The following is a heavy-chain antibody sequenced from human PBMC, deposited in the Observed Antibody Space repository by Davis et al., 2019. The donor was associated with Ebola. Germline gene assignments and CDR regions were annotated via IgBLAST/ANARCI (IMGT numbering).Heavy chain of an antibody. D-gene: IGHD3-16*02. CDR1: GFTFSSYW. CDR2: INSDGSST. Sequence: HTGGSLRLSCAASGFTFSSYWMHWVRHAPGKGLVWVSRINSDGSSTSYADSVKGRFTISRDNAKNSLYLQMNSLRAEDTAVYYCAREVYDYVWGSYRYPWFDPWGQGTLVTVSS. J-gene: IGHJ5*02. CDR3: AREVYDYVWGSYRYPWFDP. V-gene: IGHV3-74*01.